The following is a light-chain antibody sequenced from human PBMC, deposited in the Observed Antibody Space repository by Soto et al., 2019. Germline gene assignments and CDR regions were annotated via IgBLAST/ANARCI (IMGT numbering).Light chain of an antibody. CDR1: SSNIGSKT. J-gene: IGLJ1*01. CDR2: SNN. CDR3: GAWDDSLNGYV. V-gene: IGLV1-44*01. Sequence: QSVLTQPPSASGTPGQRVTISCSGSSSNIGSKTVNWYQQLPGTAPKLLIYSNNQRPSGVPDRFSGSKSGTSASLAISGLQSEDEADYHCGAWDDSLNGYVLGTGTQLTVL.